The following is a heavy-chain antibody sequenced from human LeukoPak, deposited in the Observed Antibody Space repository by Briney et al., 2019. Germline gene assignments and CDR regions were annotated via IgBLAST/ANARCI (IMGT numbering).Heavy chain of an antibody. Sequence: GGSLRLSCAASGFTFSSYGMHWVRQAPGKGLEWVAFIRYDGSNKYYADSVRGRFTISRDNSKNTLYLQMNSLRAEDTAVYYSAKYRMRGKNWFDPWGQGTLVTVSS. CDR2: IRYDGSNK. CDR3: AKYRMRGKNWFDP. J-gene: IGHJ5*02. V-gene: IGHV3-30*02. CDR1: GFTFSSYG. D-gene: IGHD1-14*01.